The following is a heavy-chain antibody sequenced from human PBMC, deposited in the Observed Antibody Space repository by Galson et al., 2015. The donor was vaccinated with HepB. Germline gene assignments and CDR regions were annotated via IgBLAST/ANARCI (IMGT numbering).Heavy chain of an antibody. V-gene: IGHV3-11*06. D-gene: IGHD4-17*01. J-gene: IGHJ4*02. CDR1: GLTFSDYY. CDR3: ARVADVDYGDHSHFDY. Sequence: SLRLSCAASGLTFSDYYMSWIRQAPGKGLEWLSYISHSTLYTNYADSVKGRITLSRDNARNSLYLQLHSLRAEDTAVYYCARVADVDYGDHSHFDYWGQGTLVTVSS. CDR2: ISHSTLYT.